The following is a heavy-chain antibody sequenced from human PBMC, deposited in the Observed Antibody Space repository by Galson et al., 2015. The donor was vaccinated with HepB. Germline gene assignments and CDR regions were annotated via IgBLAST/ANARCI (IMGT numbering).Heavy chain of an antibody. CDR1: GFTFSSYW. CDR2: INSVGSST. J-gene: IGHJ4*02. CDR3: ARDGYGDPFDY. Sequence: SLRLSCAASGFTFSSYWMHWVRQAPGKGLVWVSRINSVGSSTNYADSVKGRFTISRDNAKNTLYLQMNSLRAEDTAVYYCARDGYGDPFDYWGQGTLVTVSS. V-gene: IGHV3-74*01. D-gene: IGHD4-17*01.